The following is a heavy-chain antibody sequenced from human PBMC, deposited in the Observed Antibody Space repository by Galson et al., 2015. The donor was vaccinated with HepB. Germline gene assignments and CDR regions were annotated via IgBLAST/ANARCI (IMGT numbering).Heavy chain of an antibody. CDR3: ARGIAAAGNPNWFDP. J-gene: IGHJ5*02. Sequence: SVKVSCKASGGTFSSYAISWVRQAPGQGLEWMGGIIPIFGTANYAQKFQGRVTITADESTSTAYMELSSLRSEDTAVYYCARGIAAAGNPNWFDPWGQGTLVTVSS. CDR1: GGTFSSYA. D-gene: IGHD6-13*01. V-gene: IGHV1-69*13. CDR2: IIPIFGTA.